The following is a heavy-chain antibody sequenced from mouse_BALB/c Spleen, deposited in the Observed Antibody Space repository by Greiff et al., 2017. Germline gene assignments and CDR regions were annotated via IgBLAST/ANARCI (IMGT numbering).Heavy chain of an antibody. CDR1: GFTFSSYG. V-gene: IGHV5-6*01. J-gene: IGHJ4*01. CDR2: ISSGGSYT. Sequence: EVKLVESGGDLVKPGGSLKLSCAASGFTFSSYGMSWVRQTPDKRLEWVATISSGGSYTYYPDSVKGRFTISRDNAKNTLYLQMSSLKSEDTAMYYCARQGVRRGYAMDYWGQGTSVTVSS. CDR3: ARQGVRRGYAMDY. D-gene: IGHD2-14*01.